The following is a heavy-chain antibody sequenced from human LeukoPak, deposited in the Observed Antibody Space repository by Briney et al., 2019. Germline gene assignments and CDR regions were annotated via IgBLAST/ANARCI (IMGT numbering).Heavy chain of an antibody. D-gene: IGHD2-2*01. V-gene: IGHV1-46*01. CDR1: GYTFTSYY. J-gene: IGHJ4*02. Sequence: ASVKVSCKASGYTFTSYYMHWVRQAPGQGLEWMGIMNPSGGSTSYAQKFQGRVTMTRDTSTSTVYMELSSLRSEDTAVYYCARGPIIVVVPAAMFDFDYWGQGTMVTVSS. CDR3: ARGPIIVVVPAAMFDFDY. CDR2: MNPSGGST.